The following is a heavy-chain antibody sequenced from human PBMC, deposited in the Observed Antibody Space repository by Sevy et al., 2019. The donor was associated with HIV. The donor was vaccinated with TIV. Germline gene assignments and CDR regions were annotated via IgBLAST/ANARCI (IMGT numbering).Heavy chain of an antibody. CDR1: GYIFSSYG. V-gene: IGHV3-30*18. CDR3: AKDRDVLLVPSTMRDEYPGYGMEV. Sequence: GGSLRLSCAASGYIFSSYGIHWVRQAPGKGLEWVAFLSYDERNKYYADSVKGRFTISGDSSKNTFYLQMNNLRADDTAVYYCAKDRDVLLVPSTMRDEYPGYGMEVWGQGTTVTVSS. CDR2: LSYDERNK. J-gene: IGHJ6*02. D-gene: IGHD2-2*01.